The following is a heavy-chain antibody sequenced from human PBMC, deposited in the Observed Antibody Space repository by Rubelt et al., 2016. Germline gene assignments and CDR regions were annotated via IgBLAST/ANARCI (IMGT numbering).Heavy chain of an antibody. Sequence: QVQLVQSGAEVKKPGASVKVSCKASGYTFTSYGISWVRQAPGQGLEWMGWINPNGGGTRYAQEGRGRVTMAREASISTAYMELSRLRSDDTTVYYSAREAYGDHLDSWGQGTLVTVSS. V-gene: IGHV1-2*02. D-gene: IGHD4-17*01. CDR2: INPNGGGT. CDR3: AREAYGDHLDS. CDR1: GYTFTSYG. J-gene: IGHJ4*02.